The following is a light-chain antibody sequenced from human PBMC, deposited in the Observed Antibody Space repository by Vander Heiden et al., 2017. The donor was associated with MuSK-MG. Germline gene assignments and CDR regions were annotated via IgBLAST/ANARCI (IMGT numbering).Light chain of an antibody. J-gene: IGLJ3*02. Sequence: QSVLTQPPSASGTPGQRVTISCSGSSSNIGSNTVNWYQQLPGTAPKLLIYSKNQRPSGVPDRFSGSKSGTSASLAISGLQSEDEADYYCAAWDDSLNGPWVFGGGTKLTVL. V-gene: IGLV1-44*01. CDR1: SSNIGSNT. CDR3: AAWDDSLNGPWV. CDR2: SKN.